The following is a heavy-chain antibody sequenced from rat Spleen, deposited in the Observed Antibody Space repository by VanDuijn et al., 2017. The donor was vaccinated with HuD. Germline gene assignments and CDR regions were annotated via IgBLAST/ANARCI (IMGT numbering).Heavy chain of an antibody. CDR1: GFSLSSYG. CDR3: VRGRPPYYFSSYIYGGFDY. Sequence: QVQLKESGPGLVQPSQTLSLTCAVSGFSLSSYGVSWVRQPPGKGLEWMGGIWNDGTTNYDSTLKSRLSISRDTSKNHVFLEMDSLQTEDTAIYFCVRGRPPYYFSSYIYGGFDYWGQGLLVTVSS. CDR2: IWNDGTT. D-gene: IGHD1-2*01. V-gene: IGHV2-15*01. J-gene: IGHJ2*01.